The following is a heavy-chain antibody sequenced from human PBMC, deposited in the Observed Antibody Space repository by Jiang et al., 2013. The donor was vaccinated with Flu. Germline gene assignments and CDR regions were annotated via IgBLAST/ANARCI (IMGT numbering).Heavy chain of an antibody. CDR1: NGSISGYY. J-gene: IGHJ4*02. D-gene: IGHD5-12*01. CDR2: SITVGAP. Sequence: GLVKPSQTLSLTCTVSNGSISGYYWSWIRQPPGGDWSGLAISITVGAPTPPSLKSRVTISVDTSKNQFSLKLNSVTAADTAVYYCARHGAQWLRYIDYWGQGTLVTVSS. CDR3: ARHGAQWLRYIDY. V-gene: IGHV4-59*08.